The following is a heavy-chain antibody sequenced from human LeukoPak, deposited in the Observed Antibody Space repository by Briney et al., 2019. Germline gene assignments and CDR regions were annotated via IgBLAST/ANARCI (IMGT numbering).Heavy chain of an antibody. V-gene: IGHV3-23*01. D-gene: IGHD2-2*01. CDR1: GFTFSSYA. Sequence: GGSLRLSCAASGFTFSSYAMSWVRQAPGKGLEWVSAISGSGGSTYYADSVKGRFTISRDNSKNTLYLQMNSLRAEDTAVYYCAREGCSSTSCALGVKKKYYYYYMDVWGKGTTVTISS. CDR2: ISGSGGST. CDR3: AREGCSSTSCALGVKKKYYYYYMDV. J-gene: IGHJ6*03.